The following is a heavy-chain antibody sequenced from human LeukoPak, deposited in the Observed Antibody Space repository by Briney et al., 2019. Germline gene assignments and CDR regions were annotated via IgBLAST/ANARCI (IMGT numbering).Heavy chain of an antibody. CDR1: GYTFTAYF. CDR2: INPNSGGT. V-gene: IGHV1-2*06. J-gene: IGHJ4*02. Sequence: ASVKVSCKASGYTFTAYFMHWVRQAPGQGLEWMGLINPNSGGTNYAQKFQGRVTTTRDTSITTAYMDLSRLTYDDTAVYYCARGGTEASSGDYWGQGTLVTVSS. D-gene: IGHD3-10*01. CDR3: ARGGTEASSGDY.